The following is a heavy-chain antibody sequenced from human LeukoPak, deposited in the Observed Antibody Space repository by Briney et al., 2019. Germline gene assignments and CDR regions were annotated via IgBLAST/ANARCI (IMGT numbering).Heavy chain of an antibody. Sequence: GGSLRLSCAPSGFPFETNAMSWVRQAPGKGLEWVATIGNTETFYADSVTGRSTISRDNSKNTVNLQMSRLRVEDTAIYYCAKDWIQFNRVFDCFDSWGQGTLVTVSS. CDR2: IGNTET. CDR3: AKDWIQFNRVFDCFDS. D-gene: IGHD5-18*01. V-gene: IGHV3-23*01. J-gene: IGHJ4*02. CDR1: GFPFETNA.